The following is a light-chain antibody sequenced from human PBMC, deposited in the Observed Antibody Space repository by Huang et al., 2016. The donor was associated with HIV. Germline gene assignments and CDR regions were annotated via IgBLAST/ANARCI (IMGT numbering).Light chain of an antibody. CDR3: QHYNNWPPWT. V-gene: IGKV3D-15*01. CDR1: AGVSNN. Sequence: IVMTQSPVTLSVSPGERATLSCRASAGVSNNVAWYQHRPGQTPRILIHGESTRHTGVPDKFSGHGYGTELNLTITNLQPEDSAVYYCQHYNNWPPWTFGPGTQVEI. J-gene: IGKJ1*01. CDR2: GES.